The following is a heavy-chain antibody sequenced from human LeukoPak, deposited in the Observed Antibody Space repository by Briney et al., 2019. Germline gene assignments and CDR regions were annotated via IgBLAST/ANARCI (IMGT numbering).Heavy chain of an antibody. CDR2: IYSNTSA. V-gene: IGHV3-53*04. J-gene: IGHJ5*02. CDR1: GLTISYNY. CDR3: ARDIPVDSRSSVPKPVRDS. Sequence: GGSLRLSCAASGLTISYNYMSSVRQAPGKGLQWVSVIYSNTSAYYADSVKGRFTISRHNSKNTLYLQMTSLRAEDTAVYYCARDIPVDSRSSVPKPVRDSWGQGTLVTVSS. D-gene: IGHD6-6*01.